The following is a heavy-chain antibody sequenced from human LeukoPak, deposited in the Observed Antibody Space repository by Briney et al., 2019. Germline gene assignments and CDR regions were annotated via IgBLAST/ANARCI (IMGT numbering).Heavy chain of an antibody. CDR3: AKRGVVIRVILVGFHKEAYYFDS. CDR1: GITLSNYA. J-gene: IGHJ4*02. CDR2: ISGGGGGT. V-gene: IGHV3-23*01. D-gene: IGHD3-22*01. Sequence: GGSLRLSCAVSGITLSNYAMSWVRQAPGKGLEWVAGISGGGGGTNYADSVKGRFTISRDNPKNTLYLQMNNLRADDTAVYFYAKRGVVIRVILVGFHKEAYYFDSWGQGALVTVSS.